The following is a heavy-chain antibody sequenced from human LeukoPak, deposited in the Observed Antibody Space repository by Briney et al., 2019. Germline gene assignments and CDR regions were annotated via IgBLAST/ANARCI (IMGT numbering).Heavy chain of an antibody. J-gene: IGHJ6*04. D-gene: IGHD2-15*01. CDR2: IYHSGST. CDR3: ARGGRFAPIVVVVAATQLMDV. CDR1: GYSISSGYY. Sequence: PSETLSLTCAVSGYSISSGYYWGWIRQPPGKGLEWIGTIYHSGSTYYNPSLKSRVTISVDTSKNQFSLKLNSVTAADTAVYYCARGGRFAPIVVVVAATQLMDVWGKGTTVTVSS. V-gene: IGHV4-38-2*01.